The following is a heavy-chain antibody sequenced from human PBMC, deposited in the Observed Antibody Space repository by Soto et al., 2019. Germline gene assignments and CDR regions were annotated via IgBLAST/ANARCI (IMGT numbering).Heavy chain of an antibody. CDR3: AKDISPWDAQGMDV. CDR2: ISYDGSNK. CDR1: GFTFSSYG. Sequence: GGSLRLSCAASGFTFSSYGMHWVRQAPGKGLEWVAVISYDGSNKYYADSVKGRFTISRDNSKNTLYLQMNSLRAEDTAVYYCAKDISPWDAQGMDVWGQGTTVTVSS. D-gene: IGHD1-26*01. J-gene: IGHJ6*02. V-gene: IGHV3-30*18.